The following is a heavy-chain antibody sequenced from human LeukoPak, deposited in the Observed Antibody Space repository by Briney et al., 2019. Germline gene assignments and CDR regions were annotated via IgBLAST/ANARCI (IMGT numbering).Heavy chain of an antibody. Sequence: GSLRLSCAASGLPFSTYAMSWVRQAPGKGLEWVSAISHSGDTTYYADSVKGRFTISRDNSKNTLYLQMHTLRAEDTAIYYCATLTVAGLDYWGQGTLVTVSS. CDR3: ATLTVAGLDY. V-gene: IGHV3-23*01. D-gene: IGHD6-19*01. CDR1: GLPFSTYA. J-gene: IGHJ4*02. CDR2: ISHSGDTT.